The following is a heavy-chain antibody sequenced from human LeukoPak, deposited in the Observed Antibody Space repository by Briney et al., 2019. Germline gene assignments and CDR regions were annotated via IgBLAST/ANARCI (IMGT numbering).Heavy chain of an antibody. CDR2: ISSSSYI. Sequence: GGSLRLSCAASGFTFSSYSMNWVRQAPGKGLEWVSSISSSSYIYYADSVKGRFTISRDNAKNSLYLQMNSLRAEDTAVYYCARDAALGSSSWYNWFDPWGQGTLVTVSS. V-gene: IGHV3-21*01. J-gene: IGHJ5*02. CDR1: GFTFSSYS. D-gene: IGHD6-13*01. CDR3: ARDAALGSSSWYNWFDP.